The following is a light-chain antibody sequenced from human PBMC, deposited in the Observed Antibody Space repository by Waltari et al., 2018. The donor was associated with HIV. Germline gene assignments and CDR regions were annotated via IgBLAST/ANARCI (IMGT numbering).Light chain of an antibody. CDR1: SSNIGINY. CDR3: AAWDDSLSGVI. Sequence: QSVLTQPPSASGTPGQRVTISCSGSSSNIGINYVYWYQQLPGTAPKLLIYRNNPRPAGGPDRCAGSKSGTSASLAISGLRSDDEGDYYCAAWDDSLSGVIFGGGTKLTVL. J-gene: IGLJ2*01. CDR2: RNN. V-gene: IGLV1-47*01.